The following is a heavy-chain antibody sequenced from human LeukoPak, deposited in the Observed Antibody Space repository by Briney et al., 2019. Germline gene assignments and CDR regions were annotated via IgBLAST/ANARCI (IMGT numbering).Heavy chain of an antibody. D-gene: IGHD6-19*01. CDR3: ARGYSSLDP. Sequence: GGSLRLSCAASGFXFSSYAMSWVRQAPGKGPKWVSGISSTGGSTYYADSVKGRFTISRDNSKNTLYLQMNSLTAEDTAVYYCARGYSSLDPWGQGTLVTVSS. CDR2: ISSTGGST. V-gene: IGHV3-23*01. CDR1: GFXFSSYA. J-gene: IGHJ5*02.